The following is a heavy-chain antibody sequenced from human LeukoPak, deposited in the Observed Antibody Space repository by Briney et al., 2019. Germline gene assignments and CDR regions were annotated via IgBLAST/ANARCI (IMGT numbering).Heavy chain of an antibody. CDR3: AKDRAPYSSSSGDY. CDR2: ISGSGGST. J-gene: IGHJ4*02. CDR1: GFTFSSYS. D-gene: IGHD6-6*01. V-gene: IGHV3-23*01. Sequence: PGGSLRLSCAASGFTFSSYSMNWVRQAPGKGLEWVSAISGSGGSTYYADSVKGRFTIPRDNSKNTLYLQMNSLRAEDTAVYYCAKDRAPYSSSSGDYWGQGTLVTVSS.